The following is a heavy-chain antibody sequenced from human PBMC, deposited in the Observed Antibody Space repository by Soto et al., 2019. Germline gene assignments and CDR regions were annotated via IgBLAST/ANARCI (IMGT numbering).Heavy chain of an antibody. Sequence: PGESLKISCNGSGYSFTSYWIGWVRQMPGKSLEWMGMIYPGDSDTRYSPSFQGQVTISADKSITTAYLQWSSLKASDTALYYCAKDMISGWYGSGWWFDPWGQGTLVTVSS. V-gene: IGHV5-51*01. D-gene: IGHD6-19*01. CDR1: GYSFTSYW. CDR2: IYPGDSDT. CDR3: AKDMISGWYGSGWWFDP. J-gene: IGHJ5*02.